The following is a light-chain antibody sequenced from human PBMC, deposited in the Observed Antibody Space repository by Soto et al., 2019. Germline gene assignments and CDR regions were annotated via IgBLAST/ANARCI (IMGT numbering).Light chain of an antibody. V-gene: IGKV1-9*01. CDR3: QKLNSYPRT. J-gene: IGKJ1*01. Sequence: DIQVTQSPSVLSASVRDRVSITCRALQGINSSLALYQQKPGKVPKLLIYAASTLHNGAPSRFSGSGSGTEFTLTRSSLQPLDFATYNRQKLNSYPRTFGQGTKGEIK. CDR2: AAS. CDR1: QGINSS.